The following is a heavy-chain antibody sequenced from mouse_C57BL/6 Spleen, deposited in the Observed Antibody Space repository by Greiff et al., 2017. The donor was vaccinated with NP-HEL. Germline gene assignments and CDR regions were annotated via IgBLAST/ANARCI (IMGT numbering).Heavy chain of an antibody. V-gene: IGHV3-6*01. CDR1: GYSITSGYY. D-gene: IGHD2-3*01. CDR3: ARDPDGYYDY. J-gene: IGHJ2*01. CDR2: ISYDGSN. Sequence: EVKLQESGPGLVKPSQSLSLTCSVTGYSITSGYYWNWIRQFPGNKLEWMGYISYDGSNNYNPSLKNRISITRDTSKNQFFLKLNSVTTEDTATYYCARDPDGYYDYWGQGTTLTVSS.